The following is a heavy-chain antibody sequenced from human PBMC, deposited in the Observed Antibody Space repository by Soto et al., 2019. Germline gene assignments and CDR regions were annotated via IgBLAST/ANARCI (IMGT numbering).Heavy chain of an antibody. J-gene: IGHJ6*02. D-gene: IGHD2-15*01. V-gene: IGHV4-34*01. Sequence: SETLSLTCSVYAGSFSGYYSSWIRQPPGKGLEWIGEINHSGSTTSNPSLKSRVTISVDTSKNQFSLKLSSVTAADTAVYYCARGLLSYYGMDVWGQGTTVTVSS. CDR2: INHSGST. CDR1: AGSFSGYY. CDR3: ARGLLSYYGMDV.